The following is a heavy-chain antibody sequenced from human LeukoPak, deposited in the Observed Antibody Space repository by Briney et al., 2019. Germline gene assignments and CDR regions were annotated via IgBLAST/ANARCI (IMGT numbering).Heavy chain of an antibody. J-gene: IGHJ3*02. Sequence: SETLSLTCTVSGGSITSYYWSWIRQPPGKGLEWIGSIYHSGSTYYNPSLKSRVTISVDTSKNQFSLKLSSVTVADTAVYYCARDLAMVGAFDIWGQGTMVTVSS. CDR3: ARDLAMVGAFDI. V-gene: IGHV4-59*12. D-gene: IGHD2-8*01. CDR2: IYHSGST. CDR1: GGSITSYY.